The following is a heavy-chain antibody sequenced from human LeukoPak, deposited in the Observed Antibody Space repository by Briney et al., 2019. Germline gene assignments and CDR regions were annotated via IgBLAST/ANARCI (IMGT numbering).Heavy chain of an antibody. Sequence: GVSLQISCKGSGYSGTSYWIGCVRQMPGKVLEWMGIIYPGDSDTRYSPSFQGPLTISADKSISTAYLQWSSLKASDTAMYYCARHVGWANYYDSSGAFLGIWGQGTMVTVSS. J-gene: IGHJ3*02. CDR2: IYPGDSDT. V-gene: IGHV5-51*01. CDR1: GYSGTSYW. CDR3: ARHVGWANYYDSSGAFLGI. D-gene: IGHD3-22*01.